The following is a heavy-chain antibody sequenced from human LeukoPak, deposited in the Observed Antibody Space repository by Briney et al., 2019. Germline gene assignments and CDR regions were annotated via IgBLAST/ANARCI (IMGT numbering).Heavy chain of an antibody. Sequence: QTGGSLRLSCAASGFTFGSYWMHWVRQAPGKGLVWVSGINSEGGSTYYADSVKGRFTISRDNAKNTVYLQMNSLTAEDTAVYYCASFGGYPDYWGQGTLVTVSS. D-gene: IGHD3-16*02. J-gene: IGHJ4*02. CDR2: INSEGGST. CDR3: ASFGGYPDY. V-gene: IGHV3-74*01. CDR1: GFTFGSYW.